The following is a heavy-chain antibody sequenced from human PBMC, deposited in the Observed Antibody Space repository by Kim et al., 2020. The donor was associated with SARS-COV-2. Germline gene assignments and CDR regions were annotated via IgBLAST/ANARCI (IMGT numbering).Heavy chain of an antibody. Sequence: GRFTISRDNSKNTLYLQLNSLRAEDTALYYCATSPYYYDPNGFYPYYFDFWGQGTLVTVSS. V-gene: IGHV3-30*04. J-gene: IGHJ4*02. D-gene: IGHD3-22*01. CDR3: ATSPYYYDPNGFYPYYFDF.